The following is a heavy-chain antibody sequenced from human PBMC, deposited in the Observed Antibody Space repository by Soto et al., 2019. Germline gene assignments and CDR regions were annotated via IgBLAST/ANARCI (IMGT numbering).Heavy chain of an antibody. CDR3: AKDKHIVVVVAATLAAFDI. Sequence: CAEGRFVVSGDPMSWERKTPGKGLEWVSAISGSGGSTYYADSVKGRFTISRDNSKNTLYLQMNSLRAEDTAVYYCAKDKHIVVVVAATLAAFDIWGQGTMVTVSS. V-gene: IGHV3-23*01. J-gene: IGHJ3*02. CDR1: RFVVSGDP. CDR2: ISGSGGST. D-gene: IGHD2-15*01.